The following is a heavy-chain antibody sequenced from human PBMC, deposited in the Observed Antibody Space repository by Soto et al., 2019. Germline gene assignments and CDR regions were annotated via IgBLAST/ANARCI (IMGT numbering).Heavy chain of an antibody. Sequence: GGSRRLSCAASGFSFTSYAMSWVRQAPGKGLEWVSAISGSGGSTYYADSVKGRFTISRDNSKNTLYLQMNSLRAEDTAVYYCAKDVYSGYDFRNYFDYWGQGTLVTVSS. D-gene: IGHD5-12*01. V-gene: IGHV3-23*01. J-gene: IGHJ4*02. CDR3: AKDVYSGYDFRNYFDY. CDR1: GFSFTSYA. CDR2: ISGSGGST.